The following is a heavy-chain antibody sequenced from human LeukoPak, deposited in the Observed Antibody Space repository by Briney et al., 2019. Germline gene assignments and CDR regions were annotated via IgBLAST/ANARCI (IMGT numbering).Heavy chain of an antibody. CDR2: IYSGGST. CDR3: ARTRGTMVRGVIGLSPDAFDI. V-gene: IGHV3-53*01. Sequence: GGSLRLSCAASGLTVSNNYMKWVRQAPGKGLEWVSVIYSGGSTYYADSVKGRFTISRDNSKNTLYLQMNSLRAEDTAVYYCARTRGTMVRGVIGLSPDAFDIWGQGAMVTVSS. D-gene: IGHD3-10*01. CDR1: GLTVSNNY. J-gene: IGHJ3*02.